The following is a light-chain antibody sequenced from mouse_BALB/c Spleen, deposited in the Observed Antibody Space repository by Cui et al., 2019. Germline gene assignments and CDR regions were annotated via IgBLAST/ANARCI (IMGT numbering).Light chain of an antibody. J-gene: IGKJ4*01. CDR3: QQWSSNPPIFT. CDR1: SSVSY. Sequence: IVLIQSPALMSASPGEKVTMTCSASSSVSYMYWYQQKPRSSPKPWIYLTYNRASGVAARFSGSGSGTSYSLTISSVEAEDAATYYCQQWSSNPPIFTFGSGTKLEIK. CDR2: LTY. V-gene: IGKV4-68*01.